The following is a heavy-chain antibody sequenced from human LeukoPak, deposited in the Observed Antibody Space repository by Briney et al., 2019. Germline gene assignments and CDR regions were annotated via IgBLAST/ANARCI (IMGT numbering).Heavy chain of an antibody. CDR1: GGSFSGYY. Sequence: SETLSLTCAVYGGSFSGYYWSWIRQPPGKGLEWIGEINHSGSTNYNPSLKSRVTISVDTSKNQFSLKLSSVTAADTAVYYCARGESVAGQKGDYYYYYYMDVWGKGTTVTVSS. CDR3: ARGESVAGQKGDYYYYYYMDV. J-gene: IGHJ6*03. CDR2: INHSGST. V-gene: IGHV4-34*01. D-gene: IGHD6-19*01.